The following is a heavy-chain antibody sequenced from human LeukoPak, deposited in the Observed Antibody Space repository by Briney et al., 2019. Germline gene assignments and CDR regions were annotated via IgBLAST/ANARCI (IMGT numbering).Heavy chain of an antibody. CDR3: ARHEKWLAYYFGY. CDR1: GGSISSSSYY. Sequence: SETLSLTCTVSGGSISSSSYYWGWIRQPPGKGLEWIGSIYYSGSTYYNPSLKSRVTISVDTSKNQFSLKLSSVTAADTAVYYCARHEKWLAYYFGYWGQGTLVTVSS. D-gene: IGHD6-19*01. J-gene: IGHJ4*02. V-gene: IGHV4-39*01. CDR2: IYYSGST.